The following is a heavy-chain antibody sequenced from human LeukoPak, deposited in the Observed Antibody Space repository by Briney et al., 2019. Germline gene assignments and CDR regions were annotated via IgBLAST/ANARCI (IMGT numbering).Heavy chain of an antibody. D-gene: IGHD6-19*01. CDR1: GGSISGGSYF. V-gene: IGHV4-31*03. Sequence: PSETLPLTCTVSGGSISGGSYFWSWIRQHPGKGLEWFGYISYSGNTYYNPSLRSRISISVNTSKNQFSLKLNSVTAADTAVYYCARVGSGWTLFDYWGQGTLVTVSS. CDR2: ISYSGNT. J-gene: IGHJ4*02. CDR3: ARVGSGWTLFDY.